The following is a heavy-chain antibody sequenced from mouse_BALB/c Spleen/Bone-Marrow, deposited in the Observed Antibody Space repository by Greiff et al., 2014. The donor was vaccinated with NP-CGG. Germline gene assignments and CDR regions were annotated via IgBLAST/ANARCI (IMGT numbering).Heavy chain of an antibody. D-gene: IGHD1-1*01. CDR2: IRLKSNNYAT. CDR3: TRVLRNFDY. J-gene: IGHJ2*01. V-gene: IGHV6-6*02. Sequence: LQQSGGGLVQPGGSMKLSCVASGFTFSNYWMTWVRQSPEKGLEWVAEIRLKSNNYATHYAESVKGRLTISRDDSESSVYLQMNNLRTEDTGIYYCTRVLRNFDYWGQGTTLTVSS. CDR1: GFTFSNYW.